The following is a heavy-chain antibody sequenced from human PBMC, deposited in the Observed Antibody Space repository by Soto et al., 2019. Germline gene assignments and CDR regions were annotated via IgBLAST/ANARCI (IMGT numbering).Heavy chain of an antibody. CDR2: INPSVADT. D-gene: IGHD1-26*01. CDR3: ARDSGLLAPALIEFSPLDY. V-gene: IGHV1-46*01. J-gene: IGHJ4*02. Sequence: ASVKVSCKASGYTFTNYYIHWVRQAPGQGIEWMGIINPSVADTSYAHKSQGRVTVTSDTSTNTLYMELSSLKPEDTAVYYCARDSGLLAPALIEFSPLDYWGQGTLVIVSS. CDR1: GYTFTNYY.